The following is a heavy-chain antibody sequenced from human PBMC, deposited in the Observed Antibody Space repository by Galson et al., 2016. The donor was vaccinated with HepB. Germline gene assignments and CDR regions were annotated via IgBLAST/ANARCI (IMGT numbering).Heavy chain of an antibody. V-gene: IGHV3-23*01. Sequence: SLRLSCAASGFTFSSYDMSWVRQAPGKGLEWVSSINGNGDTTYYADSVKGRFTVSRDISNNTLYLQMHSLRAEDTAVYYCSRAFHCTNGVCRDYWGQGTLVTVSS. CDR2: INGNGDTT. CDR1: GFTFSSYD. D-gene: IGHD2-8*01. J-gene: IGHJ4*02. CDR3: SRAFHCTNGVCRDY.